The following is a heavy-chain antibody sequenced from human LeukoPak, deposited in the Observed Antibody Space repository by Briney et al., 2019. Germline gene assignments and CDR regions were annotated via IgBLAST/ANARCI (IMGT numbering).Heavy chain of an antibody. Sequence: GGSLRLSCTASGFTFRRYWMGWVRQAPGKGLEWVANRNEDGNKKYYVDSVKGRFTISRDNSKNSLYLQMNSLRVEDTAVYYCVRVEDYYGSGTYVWGQGTLVTVSS. D-gene: IGHD3-10*01. J-gene: IGHJ4*02. CDR2: RNEDGNKK. CDR3: VRVEDYYGSGTYV. CDR1: GFTFRRYW. V-gene: IGHV3-7*01.